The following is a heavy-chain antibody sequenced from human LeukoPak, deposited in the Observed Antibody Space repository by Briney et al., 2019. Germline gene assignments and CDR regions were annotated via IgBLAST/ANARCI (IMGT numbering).Heavy chain of an antibody. CDR3: ARDHIVATIRAFDI. CDR1: GGSISSGGYY. D-gene: IGHD5-12*01. V-gene: IGHV4-31*03. J-gene: IGHJ3*02. CDR2: IYYSGST. Sequence: PSQTLPLTCTVSGGSISSGGYYWSWIRQQPGKGLEWIGYIYYSGSTYYNPSLKSRFTISVDTSKNQFSLKLSSVTAADTAVYYCARDHIVATIRAFDIWGQGTMVTVSS.